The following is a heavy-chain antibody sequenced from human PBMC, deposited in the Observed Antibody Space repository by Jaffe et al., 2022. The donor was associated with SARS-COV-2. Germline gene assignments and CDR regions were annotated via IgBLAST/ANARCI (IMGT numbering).Heavy chain of an antibody. V-gene: IGHV3-33*01. J-gene: IGHJ3*02. CDR2: IWYDGSNK. CDR1: GFTFSSYG. Sequence: QVQLVESGGGVVQPGRSLRLSCAASGFTFSSYGMHWVRQAPGKGLEWVAVIWYDGSNKYYADSVKGRFTISRDNSKNTLYLQMNSLRAEDTAVYYCARDGLLMVYAGLGAFDIWGQGTMVTVSS. CDR3: ARDGLLMVYAGLGAFDI. D-gene: IGHD2-8*01.